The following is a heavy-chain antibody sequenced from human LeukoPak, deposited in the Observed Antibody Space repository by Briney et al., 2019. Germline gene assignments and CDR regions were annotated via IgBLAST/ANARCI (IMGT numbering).Heavy chain of an antibody. CDR3: ARGYGSGSYNNFNH. CDR2: ISAYNGNT. J-gene: IGHJ4*02. Sequence: GASVKVSCKASGYTFTGYYIHWVRQAPRQGLEWMGWISAYNGNTGYAQKFQGRVTMTRNTSISTAYMELSSLRSEDTAVYYCARGYGSGSYNNFNHWGQGILVTVSS. CDR1: GYTFTGYY. V-gene: IGHV1-8*02. D-gene: IGHD3-10*01.